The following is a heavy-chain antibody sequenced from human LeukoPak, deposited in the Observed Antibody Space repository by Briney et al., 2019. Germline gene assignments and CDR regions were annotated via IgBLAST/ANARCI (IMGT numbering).Heavy chain of an antibody. CDR3: ARGDTIFGVVRNWFDP. Sequence: PSETLSLTCTVSGGSISSSSYYWGWIRQPPGKGLEWIGSIYYSGSTYYNPSLKSRVTISVDTSKNQFSLKLSSVTAADTAVYYCARGDTIFGVVRNWFDPWGQGTLVTVSS. CDR2: IYYSGST. J-gene: IGHJ5*02. CDR1: GGSISSSSYY. V-gene: IGHV4-39*07. D-gene: IGHD3-3*01.